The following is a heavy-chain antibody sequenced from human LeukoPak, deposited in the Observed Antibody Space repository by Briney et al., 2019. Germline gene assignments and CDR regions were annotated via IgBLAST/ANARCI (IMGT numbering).Heavy chain of an antibody. CDR2: ISSSSSYI. V-gene: IGHV3-21*01. J-gene: IGHJ4*02. CDR3: FRRWELLSLGDFDY. CDR1: GFTFGSYS. D-gene: IGHD1-26*01. Sequence: PGGSLRLSCAASGFTFGSYSMNWVRQAPGKGLEWVSSISSSSSYIYYADSVKGRFTISRDNAKNSLYLQMNSLRAEDTAVYYCFRRWELLSLGDFDYWGQGTLVTVSS.